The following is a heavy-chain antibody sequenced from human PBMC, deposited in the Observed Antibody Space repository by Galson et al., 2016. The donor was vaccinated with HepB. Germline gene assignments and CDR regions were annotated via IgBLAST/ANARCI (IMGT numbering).Heavy chain of an antibody. Sequence: SLRLSCAASGFTFSDYYMSWIRQAPGKGLEWVSYISSSSSYTNYADSVKGRLTISRDNAKNSLYLQMNSLRADATAVYFCARQGCSSTSCFNDAFDIWGQGTMVTVSS. CDR3: ARQGCSSTSCFNDAFDI. CDR2: ISSSSSYT. V-gene: IGHV3-11*03. J-gene: IGHJ3*02. CDR1: GFTFSDYY. D-gene: IGHD2-2*01.